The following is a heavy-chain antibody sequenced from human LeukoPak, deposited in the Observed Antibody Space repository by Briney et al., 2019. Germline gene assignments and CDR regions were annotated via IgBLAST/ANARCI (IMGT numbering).Heavy chain of an antibody. D-gene: IGHD2-2*02. J-gene: IGHJ4*02. CDR2: INHSGTT. V-gene: IGHV4-34*01. CDR3: ARVRSIPGRKYYFDY. CDR1: GGSFRGYY. Sequence: SETLSLTCAVNGGSFRGYYCSWIRQPPGKGLEWIGEINHSGTTNYNPSLKNRVTISVDTSKNQFFLKLNSVTAADTAVYYCARVRSIPGRKYYFDYWGQGTLVTVSS.